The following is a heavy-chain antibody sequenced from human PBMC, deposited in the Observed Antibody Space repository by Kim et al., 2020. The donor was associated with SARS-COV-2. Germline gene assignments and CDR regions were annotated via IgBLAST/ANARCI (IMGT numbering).Heavy chain of an antibody. CDR2: SST. V-gene: IGHV3-11*05. CDR3: VREPAS. J-gene: IGHJ5*02. Sequence: SSTNYAASVNGRFTISRDNAKKSLSLQMNRLTPEDTAVYYCVREPASWGQGTLVTVSS.